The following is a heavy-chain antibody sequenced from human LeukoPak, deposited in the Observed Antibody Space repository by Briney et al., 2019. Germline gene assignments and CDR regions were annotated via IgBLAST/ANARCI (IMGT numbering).Heavy chain of an antibody. CDR3: ARDSSGWYHWFDP. D-gene: IGHD6-19*01. CDR1: TYCISSGYY. CDR2: IYHSGST. Sequence: SETLSLTCTVSTYCISSGYYWGWIRQPPGKGLECVGSIYHSGSTNYNPSLKSRVNMSVDTSKNQFSLKLSSVTAADTAVYYCARDSSGWYHWFDPWGQGTLVTVSS. J-gene: IGHJ5*02. V-gene: IGHV4-38-2*02.